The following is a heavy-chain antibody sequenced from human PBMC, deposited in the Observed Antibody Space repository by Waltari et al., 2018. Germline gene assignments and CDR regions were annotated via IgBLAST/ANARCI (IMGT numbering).Heavy chain of an antibody. V-gene: IGHV4-39*07. CDR3: ARDKDGDYVWYFDL. CDR1: GGSISSRRYY. D-gene: IGHD4-17*01. J-gene: IGHJ2*01. Sequence: QLQLQESGPGLVKPSETLSLTCTVSGGSISSRRYYWGWLRQPPGKGLEWIGSIYYSGSTYYNPSLKSRVTISVDTSKNQFSLKLSSVTAADTAVYYCARDKDGDYVWYFDLWGRGTLVTVSS. CDR2: IYYSGST.